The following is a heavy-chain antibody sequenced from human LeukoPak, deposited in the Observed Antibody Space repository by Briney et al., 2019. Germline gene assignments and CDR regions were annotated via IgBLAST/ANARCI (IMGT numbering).Heavy chain of an antibody. D-gene: IGHD2-2*01. V-gene: IGHV1-24*01. CDR3: ATRSTSFDY. J-gene: IGHJ4*02. CDR1: GYTLTELS. Sequence: ASVKVSCKVSGYTLTELSMHWVRQAPGKGLEWMGGFDPEDGEAVYAQKFQGRVTMTEDTSTDTVYMELSSLRSEDTAMYYCATRSTSFDYWGQGTPVTVSS. CDR2: FDPEDGEA.